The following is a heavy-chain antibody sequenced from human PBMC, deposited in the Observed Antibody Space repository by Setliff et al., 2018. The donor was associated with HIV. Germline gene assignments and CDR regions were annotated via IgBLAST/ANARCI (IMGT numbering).Heavy chain of an antibody. CDR3: ARDDYYYDSSGWGDYYHYYMDV. J-gene: IGHJ6*03. Sequence: SVKVSCKASGGTFSNYAISWVRQAPGQGLEWMGGIIPIFGTANYAQKFQGRVTITADESTSTAYMELSSLRSEDTAVYYCARDDYYYDSSGWGDYYHYYMDVCGKGTTVTVSS. V-gene: IGHV1-69*13. D-gene: IGHD3-22*01. CDR1: GGTFSNYA. CDR2: IIPIFGTA.